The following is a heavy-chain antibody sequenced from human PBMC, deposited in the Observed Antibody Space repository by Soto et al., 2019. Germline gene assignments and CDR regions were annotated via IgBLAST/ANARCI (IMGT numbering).Heavy chain of an antibody. D-gene: IGHD3-22*01. V-gene: IGHV1-46*01. CDR1: GYIFTNHY. J-gene: IGHJ4*02. CDR2: INPSGGST. CDR3: ARADYYDSSGFYYDC. Sequence: QVQLVQSGAEVKKPGASVKVSCKASGYIFTNHYIHWVRQAPGQGLEWMGIINPSGGSTNYLQKFQGRTTMTRDTSPSTVYMELSTLRSEDTAVYFCARADYYDSSGFYYDCWGQGSLVTVSS.